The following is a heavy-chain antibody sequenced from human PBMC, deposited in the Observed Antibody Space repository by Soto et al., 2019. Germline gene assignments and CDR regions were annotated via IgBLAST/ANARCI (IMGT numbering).Heavy chain of an antibody. CDR2: ISWNSGSI. CDR1: GFTFDDYA. J-gene: IGHJ4*02. Sequence: EVQLVESGGGLVQPGRSLRLSCAASGFTFDDYAMHWVRQAPGKGLEWVSGISWNSGSIGYAESVKCRFTISRDNAKNSRYLKRNRLTAEDTASYYCAIGYHFWSGTIDCWGQGTLVTVSS. V-gene: IGHV3-9*01. D-gene: IGHD3-3*01. CDR3: AIGYHFWSGTIDC.